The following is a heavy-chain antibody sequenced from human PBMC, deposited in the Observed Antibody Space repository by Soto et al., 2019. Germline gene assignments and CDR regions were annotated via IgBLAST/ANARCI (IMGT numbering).Heavy chain of an antibody. CDR1: GGSINSGGYY. Sequence: QVQLQESGPGQVTPSQTLSLTCTVSGGSINSGGYYWTWIRQHPERGLECIGYIYYSGNTYYNPSLKSRLIISLDTSKNQFSLNLNSVTAAYTAVYYCARFPSRAHYFAMAVWGQGTAVTVSS. CDR2: IYYSGNT. J-gene: IGHJ6*02. D-gene: IGHD2-2*01. CDR3: ARFPSRAHYFAMAV. V-gene: IGHV4-31*03.